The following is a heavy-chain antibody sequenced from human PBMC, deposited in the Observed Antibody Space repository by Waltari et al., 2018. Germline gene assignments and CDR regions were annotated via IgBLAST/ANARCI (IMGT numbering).Heavy chain of an antibody. Sequence: QVQLVQSGAEVKKPGASVKVSCKASGYTFTGYYMHWVRQAPGQGLEWMGWINPNSGGTNYAQKFQGRVTMTRDTSISTAYMELSRLRSDDTAVYYCARPLGYCSSTSCYDDYWGQGTLVTVSS. D-gene: IGHD2-2*01. CDR1: GYTFTGYY. CDR3: ARPLGYCSSTSCYDDY. V-gene: IGHV1-2*02. J-gene: IGHJ4*02. CDR2: INPNSGGT.